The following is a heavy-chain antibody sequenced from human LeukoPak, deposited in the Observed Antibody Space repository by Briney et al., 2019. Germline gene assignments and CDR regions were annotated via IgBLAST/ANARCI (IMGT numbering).Heavy chain of an antibody. D-gene: IGHD6-13*01. V-gene: IGHV3-7*01. CDR3: ARNDVAAAGDY. CDR2: IKPDGSEK. J-gene: IGHJ4*02. Sequence: GGPLRLSCEVSGFTFRNYWMTWVRQAPGRGLEWVANIKPDGSEKNYLDSVEGRFTISRDDAKNSLFLQMNSLRPEDTAVYFCARNDVAAAGDYWGQGTLVTVSS. CDR1: GFTFRNYW.